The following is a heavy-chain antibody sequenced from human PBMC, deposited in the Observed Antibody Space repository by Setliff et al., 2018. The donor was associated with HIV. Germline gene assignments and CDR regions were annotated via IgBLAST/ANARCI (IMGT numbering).Heavy chain of an antibody. Sequence: ASVKVSCMVSGYTLTELSMHWVRQAPGKGLEWMGGFDPEDGETIYAQKFQGRVTMTEDTSTDTAYMEQRSLRSEDTAVYYCTTEFPLSSPYYYDSSGYYYWGQGTLVTVSS. J-gene: IGHJ4*02. CDR1: GYTLTELS. CDR3: TTEFPLSSPYYYDSSGYYY. D-gene: IGHD3-22*01. CDR2: FDPEDGET. V-gene: IGHV1-24*01.